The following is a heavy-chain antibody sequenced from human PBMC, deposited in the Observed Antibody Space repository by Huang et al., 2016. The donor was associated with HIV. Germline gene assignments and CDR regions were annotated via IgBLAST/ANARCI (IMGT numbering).Heavy chain of an antibody. CDR2: INSDGSST. CDR1: GFSISSDW. Sequence: EVQLVESGGGLVQPGGSLRLSCAASGFSISSDWMHWVRQAPGKGLVCVSRINSDGSSTSYADSVKGRFTISRDNAKNTLYLQMNSLRAEDTAVYYCARDPRIQSWLNFFDYWGQGTLVSVSS. CDR3: ARDPRIQSWLNFFDY. J-gene: IGHJ4*02. D-gene: IGHD3-22*01. V-gene: IGHV3-74*01.